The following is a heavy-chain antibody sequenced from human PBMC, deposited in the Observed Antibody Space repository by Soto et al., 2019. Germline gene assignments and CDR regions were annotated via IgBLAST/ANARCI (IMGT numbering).Heavy chain of an antibody. Sequence: EVQVMESGGGLIQPGGSLRLSCAASGFNVRSNYMTWVRQAPGKGLEWVSEIYSGGSTYYADFVKGRFTISRDNSKNTLYLQMNSLRAEDTAVYYCARDVAAVTGGHYLDCWGQGTLVTVSS. V-gene: IGHV3-53*01. CDR2: IYSGGST. J-gene: IGHJ4*02. CDR3: ARDVAAVTGGHYLDC. D-gene: IGHD6-19*01. CDR1: GFNVRSNY.